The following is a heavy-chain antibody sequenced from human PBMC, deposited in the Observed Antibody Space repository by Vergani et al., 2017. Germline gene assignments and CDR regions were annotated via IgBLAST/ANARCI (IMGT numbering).Heavy chain of an antibody. V-gene: IGHV4-34*01. D-gene: IGHD3-3*01. Sequence: QVQLQQWGAGLLKPSETLSLTCAVYGGSFSGYYWSWIRQPPGKGLEWIGEINHSGSTNYNPSLKSRVTISVDTSKNQFSLKLSSVTAADTAVYYCARVYYDFWSAPRGYYYYMDVWGKGP. CDR3: ARVYYDFWSAPRGYYYYMDV. J-gene: IGHJ6*03. CDR2: INHSGST. CDR1: GGSFSGYY.